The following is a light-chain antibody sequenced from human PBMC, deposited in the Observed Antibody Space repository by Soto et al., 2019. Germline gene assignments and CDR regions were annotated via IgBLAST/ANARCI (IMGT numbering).Light chain of an antibody. J-gene: IGKJ1*01. CDR3: HQYNSWPRT. CDR1: QSVSSN. Sequence: EIVMTQSPATLSVSPGERATLSCRASQSVSSNLAWYQQKPGQAPRLLIYAASTRATGIPARFSGSESGTEFTLTISSLQSEDFAVYYCHQYNSWPRTFGQGTKVESK. V-gene: IGKV3-15*01. CDR2: AAS.